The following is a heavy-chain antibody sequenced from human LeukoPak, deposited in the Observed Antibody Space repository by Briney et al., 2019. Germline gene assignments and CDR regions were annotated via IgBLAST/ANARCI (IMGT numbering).Heavy chain of an antibody. V-gene: IGHV4-4*07. J-gene: IGHJ5*02. Sequence: SETLSLTCTVSGGSISSYYWSWIRQPAGKGLEWIGRIYTSGSTNYNPSLKSRVTMSVDTSKNQFSLKLSSVTAADTAVYYCARDVVPAAIRSPGWFDPWGQGTLVTVSS. CDR1: GGSISSYY. CDR3: ARDVVPAAIRSPGWFDP. CDR2: IYTSGST. D-gene: IGHD2-2*01.